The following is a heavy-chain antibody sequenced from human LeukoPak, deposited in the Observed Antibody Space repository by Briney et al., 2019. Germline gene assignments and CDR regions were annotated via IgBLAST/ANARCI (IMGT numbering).Heavy chain of an antibody. CDR3: GRLTAYYSDY. V-gene: IGHV3-48*03. CDR2: ISITGGTT. J-gene: IGHJ4*02. Sequence: GGSLRLSCAASGFTFINSEMNWVRQAPGKGLEWLSFISITGGTTHYAVSVKGRFTISRDNAQSSLFLQMNNLRAEDTAVYYCGRLTAYYSDYWGQGTLVTVSS. CDR1: GFTFINSE.